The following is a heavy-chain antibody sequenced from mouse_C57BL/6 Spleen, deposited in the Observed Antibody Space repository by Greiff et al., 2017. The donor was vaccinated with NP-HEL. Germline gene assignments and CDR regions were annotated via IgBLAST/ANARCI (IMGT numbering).Heavy chain of an antibody. CDR1: GFTFSDYG. CDR3: ARPGSDYAMDY. Sequence: EVMLVESGGGLVQPGGSLKLSCAASGFTFSDYGMAWVRQAPRKGPEWVAFISNLAYSIYYADTVTGRFTLSGENAKNTLYLEMSSLRSEDTAMYYCARPGSDYAMDYWGQGTAVTVSS. CDR2: ISNLAYSI. J-gene: IGHJ4*01. V-gene: IGHV5-15*01. D-gene: IGHD4-1*01.